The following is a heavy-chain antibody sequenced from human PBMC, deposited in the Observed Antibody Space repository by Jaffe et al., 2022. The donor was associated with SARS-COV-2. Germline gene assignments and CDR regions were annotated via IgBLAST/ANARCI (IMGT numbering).Heavy chain of an antibody. D-gene: IGHD2-21*01. CDR3: ARRFVGDAFDI. Sequence: QITLKESGPTLVKPTQTLTLTCTFSGFSLSTNGLGVAWIRQAPGKALEWLAVIYWDDDNRYRPSLKNRLRISRDIAKTQVVLTMTNMDPVDTATYYCARRFVGDAFDIWGQGAMVTVSS. J-gene: IGHJ3*02. V-gene: IGHV2-5*02. CDR1: GFSLSTNGLG. CDR2: IYWDDDN.